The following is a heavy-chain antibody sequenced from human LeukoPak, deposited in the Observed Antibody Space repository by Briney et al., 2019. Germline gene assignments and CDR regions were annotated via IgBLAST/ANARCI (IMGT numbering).Heavy chain of an antibody. D-gene: IGHD4-17*01. Sequence: PGGSLRLSCAASGITFSSYAMSWVRQAPGKGLEWVSVIYSGGSTYYADSVKGRFTISRHNSKNTLYLQMNSLRAEDTAVYYCASSSSNDYGDYASYYYYYYGMDVWGQGTTVTVSS. CDR2: IYSGGST. CDR1: GITFSSYA. V-gene: IGHV3-53*04. J-gene: IGHJ6*02. CDR3: ASSSSNDYGDYASYYYYYYGMDV.